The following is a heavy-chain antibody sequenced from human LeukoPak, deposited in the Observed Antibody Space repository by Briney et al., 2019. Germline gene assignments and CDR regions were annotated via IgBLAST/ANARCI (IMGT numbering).Heavy chain of an antibody. V-gene: IGHV3-7*01. CDR3: AELGITMIGGV. J-gene: IGHJ6*04. CDR2: IKQDGSEK. Sequence: GVLRLSCAASGFTFSSYWMSWVRQAPGKGLEWVANIKQDGSEKYSVDSVKGRFTISRDNAKNSLYLQMNSLRAEDTAVYYCAELGITMIGGVWGKGTTVTISS. D-gene: IGHD3-10*02. CDR1: GFTFSSYW.